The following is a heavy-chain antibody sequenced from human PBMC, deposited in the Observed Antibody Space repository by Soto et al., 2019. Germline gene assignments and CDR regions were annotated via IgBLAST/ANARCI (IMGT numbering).Heavy chain of an antibody. V-gene: IGHV3-23*01. CDR1: GFTFDDYA. D-gene: IGHD3-10*01. Sequence: GGSLRLSCAASGFTFDDYAMHWVRQAPGEGLEWVSAISGSGGSTYYADSVKGRFTISRDNSKNTLYLQMNSLRAEDTAVYYCAKSLSGSGSYYTVTSFDYWGQGTRVTVSS. J-gene: IGHJ4*02. CDR2: ISGSGGST. CDR3: AKSLSGSGSYYTVTSFDY.